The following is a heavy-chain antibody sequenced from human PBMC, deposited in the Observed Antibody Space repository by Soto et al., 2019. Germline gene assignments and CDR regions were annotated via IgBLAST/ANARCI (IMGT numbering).Heavy chain of an antibody. CDR2: IYYSGST. J-gene: IGHJ2*01. D-gene: IGHD4-17*01. CDR1: GGSFSGYY. Sequence: PSETLSLTCTVYGGSFSGYYWSWIRQPPGKGLEWIGYIYYSGSTYYNPSLKSRVTISVDTSKNQFSLKLSSVTAADTAVYYCASTVTTYWYFDLWGRGTLVTVSS. V-gene: IGHV4-30-4*01. CDR3: ASTVTTYWYFDL.